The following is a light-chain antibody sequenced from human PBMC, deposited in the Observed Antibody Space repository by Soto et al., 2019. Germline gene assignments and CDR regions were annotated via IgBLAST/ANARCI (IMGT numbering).Light chain of an antibody. CDR2: AAS. Sequence: AIRMTQSPSSFSASTGDRVTITCRASQGFSSYLAWYQQKPGKAPKLLIYAASTLQSGVPSRFSGSGSGTDFTLTISRLQSEDFATYYCQQYYSYPLTFGGGTKVEIK. V-gene: IGKV1-8*01. CDR3: QQYYSYPLT. CDR1: QGFSSY. J-gene: IGKJ4*01.